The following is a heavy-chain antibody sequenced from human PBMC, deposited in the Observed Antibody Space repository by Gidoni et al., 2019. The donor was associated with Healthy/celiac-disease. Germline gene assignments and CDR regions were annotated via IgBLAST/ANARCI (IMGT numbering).Heavy chain of an antibody. CDR3: ARTVVVVAAIPYYFDY. Sequence: EVQLVESGGGLVKPGGSLRLSCAASGFTFSSYRMNWVRQAPRKGLECVSSISSSSSYIYYADSVKGRFTISRDNAKNSLYLQMNSLRAEDTAVYYCARTVVVVAAIPYYFDYWGQGTLVTVSS. D-gene: IGHD2-15*01. J-gene: IGHJ4*02. V-gene: IGHV3-21*01. CDR2: ISSSSSYI. CDR1: GFTFSSYR.